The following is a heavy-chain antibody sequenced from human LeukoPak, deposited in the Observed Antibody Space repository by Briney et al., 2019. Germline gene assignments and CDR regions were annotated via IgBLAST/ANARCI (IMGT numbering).Heavy chain of an antibody. CDR3: ARDLYSSDNGDY. V-gene: IGHV4-34*01. J-gene: IGHJ4*02. CDR1: GGSFSGYY. D-gene: IGHD6-19*01. CDR2: INHSGST. Sequence: PSETLSLTCAVYGGSFSGYYWSWIRQPPGKGLEWVGEINHSGSTNYNPSLKSRVTMSVDTSKNQFSLKLSSVTAADTAVYYCARDLYSSDNGDYWGQGTLVTVSS.